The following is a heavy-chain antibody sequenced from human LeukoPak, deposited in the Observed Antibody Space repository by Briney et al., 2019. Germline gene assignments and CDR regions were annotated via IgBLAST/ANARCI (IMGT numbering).Heavy chain of an antibody. Sequence: GGSLRLSCTASGFTFSSYSLNWVRQAPGKGLEWVSSVSTGSNYIYYADSVKGRFTISRDNDKNSLYLQMNSLRAEDTAVYYCARALTSSRSSWYSGWKAYTDVWGKGTTVTVSS. V-gene: IGHV3-21*01. CDR3: ARALTSSRSSWYSGWKAYTDV. J-gene: IGHJ6*03. CDR2: VSTGSNYI. D-gene: IGHD6-13*01. CDR1: GFTFSSYS.